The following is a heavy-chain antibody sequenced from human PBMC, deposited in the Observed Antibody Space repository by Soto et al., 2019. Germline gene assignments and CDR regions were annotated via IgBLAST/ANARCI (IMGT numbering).Heavy chain of an antibody. D-gene: IGHD3-10*01. Sequence: SVKVSCKASGGTFSSYTISWVRQAPGQGLEWMGRIIPILGIANYAQKFQGRVTITADKSTSTAYMELSSLRSEDTAVYYCARDPAGRDYYGSGSNNWFDPRGQGTLVTVSS. CDR3: ARDPAGRDYYGSGSNNWFDP. CDR1: GGTFSSYT. J-gene: IGHJ5*02. CDR2: IIPILGIA. V-gene: IGHV1-69*04.